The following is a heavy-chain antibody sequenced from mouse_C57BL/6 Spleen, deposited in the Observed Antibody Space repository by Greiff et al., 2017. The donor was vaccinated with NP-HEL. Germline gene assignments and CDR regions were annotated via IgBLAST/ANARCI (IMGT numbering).Heavy chain of an antibody. CDR3: TPAWEGFAY. CDR1: GFNFKDDY. V-gene: IGHV14-4*01. Sequence: VQLQQSGAELVRPGASVKLSCTASGFNFKDDYMHWVKQRPEQGLEWIGWIDPENGDTEYASKFQGKATITADTASNTAYLQLSSLTSAATAFSYCTPAWEGFAYWGQGTLLTVSA. CDR2: IDPENGDT. D-gene: IGHD4-1*01. J-gene: IGHJ3*01.